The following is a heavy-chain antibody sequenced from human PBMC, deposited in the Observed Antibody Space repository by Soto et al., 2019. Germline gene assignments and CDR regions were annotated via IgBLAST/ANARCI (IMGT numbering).Heavy chain of an antibody. CDR3: ARGLRNPRGQDY. J-gene: IGHJ4*02. D-gene: IGHD3-10*01. V-gene: IGHV1-69*01. Sequence: QVKLVQSGAEVKKLGSWLKVSCKASEGTFSSYAISWLRQAPDQGLEWMGGIIPIFGTANYAQKFQGRVTITADESTSTAYMELSSLRSEDTAVYYCARGLRNPRGQDYWGQGTLVTVSS. CDR2: IIPIFGTA. CDR1: EGTFSSYA.